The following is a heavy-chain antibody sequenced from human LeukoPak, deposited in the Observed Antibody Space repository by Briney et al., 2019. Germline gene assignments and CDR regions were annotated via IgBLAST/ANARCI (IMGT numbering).Heavy chain of an antibody. Sequence: SGGSLRLSCAASGFTFSTYTMNWVRQAPGKGLEWVSYISSSTSTIYYADSVKSRFTVSRDNAKNSLYLQMNSLRAEDTAVYYCARGDDFWSGYSKIDYWGQGTLVTVSS. CDR2: ISSSTSTI. D-gene: IGHD3-3*01. J-gene: IGHJ4*02. CDR3: ARGDDFWSGYSKIDY. V-gene: IGHV3-48*01. CDR1: GFTFSTYT.